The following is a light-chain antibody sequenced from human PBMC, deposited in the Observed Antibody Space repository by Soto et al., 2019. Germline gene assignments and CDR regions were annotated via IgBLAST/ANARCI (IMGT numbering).Light chain of an antibody. CDR1: SSDVGSYIL. Sequence: QSVLTQPASVSGSPGQSITISCTGTSSDVGSYILVSWYQQHPGKAPKLMIYEVSKRPSGVSNRFSGSKSGNTASLTISGLQAEDEADYYCCSYAGSSTLVVFGGGTKVTVL. CDR2: EVS. V-gene: IGLV2-23*02. J-gene: IGLJ2*01. CDR3: CSYAGSSTLVV.